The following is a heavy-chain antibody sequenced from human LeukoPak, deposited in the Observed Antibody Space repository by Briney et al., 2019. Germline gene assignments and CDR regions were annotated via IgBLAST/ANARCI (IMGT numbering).Heavy chain of an antibody. CDR1: GGSFSGYY. J-gene: IGHJ3*02. V-gene: IGHV4-34*01. CDR2: IKYSGST. CDR3: ARHDAFDI. Sequence: PSETLSLTCAVYGGSFSGYYWTWIRQPPGKGLEWIGDIKYSGSTNYSPSLKSRVTISVDTSKNQFSLKLSSVTAADTAVYYCARHDAFDIWGQGTMVTVSS.